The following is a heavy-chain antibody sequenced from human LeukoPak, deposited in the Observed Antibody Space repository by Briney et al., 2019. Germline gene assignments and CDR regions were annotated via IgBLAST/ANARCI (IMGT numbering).Heavy chain of an antibody. D-gene: IGHD3-10*01. J-gene: IGHJ4*02. V-gene: IGHV4-59*01. CDR2: IYYSGST. Sequence: PSETLSLTCTVSGGSISSYYWSWIRQPPGEGLEWIGYIYYSGSTNYNPSLKSRVTISVDTSKNQFSLKLSSVTAADTAVYYCARGTYGSGSYLPSYYSDYWGQGTLVTVSS. CDR1: GGSISSYY. CDR3: ARGTYGSGSYLPSYYSDY.